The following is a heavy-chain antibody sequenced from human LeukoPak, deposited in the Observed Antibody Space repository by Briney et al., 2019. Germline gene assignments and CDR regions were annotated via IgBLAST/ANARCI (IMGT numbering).Heavy chain of an antibody. CDR2: INHSGST. CDR3: ARVQYYYYYYMDV. CDR1: GGSLYGYF. V-gene: IGHV4-34*01. Sequence: SETLSLTCAVSGGSLYGYFWSWIRQPPGKGLEWIGEINHSGSTNYNPSLKSRVTISVDTSKNQFSLKLSSVTAADTAVYYCARVQYYYYYYMDVWGKGTTVTISS. J-gene: IGHJ6*03.